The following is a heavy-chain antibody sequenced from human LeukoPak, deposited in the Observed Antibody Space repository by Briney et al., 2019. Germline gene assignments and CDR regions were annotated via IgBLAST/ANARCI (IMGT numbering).Heavy chain of an antibody. V-gene: IGHV4-39*07. CDR1: GGSISSSSYY. J-gene: IGHJ4*02. CDR3: GSYYDSSGYLLGLSR. D-gene: IGHD3-22*01. Sequence: SETLSLTCTVSGGSISSSSYYWGWTRQPPGKGRECSGSIYYSGSTHYHPSLKSRVTISVDTSKNQFSLKLSSVTAEDSAVYCCGSYYDSSGYLLGLSRWGQGTLVTVSS. CDR2: IYYSGST.